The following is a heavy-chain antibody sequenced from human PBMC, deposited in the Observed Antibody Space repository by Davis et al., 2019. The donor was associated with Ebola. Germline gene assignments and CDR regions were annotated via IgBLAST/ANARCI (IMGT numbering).Heavy chain of an antibody. CDR1: GGSISSSNW. CDR3: ARDLSYRGAAVISYYGMDV. V-gene: IGHV4-4*02. J-gene: IGHJ6*04. Sequence: SETLSLTCAVSGGSISSSNWWSWVRQPPGKGLEWIGEIYHSGSTNYNPSLKSRVTISVDKSKNQFSLKLSSVTAADTAVYYCARDLSYRGAAVISYYGMDVWGKGTTVTVSS. D-gene: IGHD6-13*01. CDR2: IYHSGST.